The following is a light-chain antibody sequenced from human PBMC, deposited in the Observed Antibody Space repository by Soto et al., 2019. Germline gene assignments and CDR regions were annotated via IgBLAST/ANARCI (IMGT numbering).Light chain of an antibody. Sequence: QLVLTQPASLSASPGASASLTCTLRSDINVGTYRIYWYQQKPGSPPQYLLKYNSDSDKQQGSGVPSRFSGSKDASANAGILLISGLQSEDEADYYCLIWHNSAWVFGGGTKVTVL. CDR1: SDINVGTYR. V-gene: IGLV5-45*01. CDR3: LIWHNSAWV. J-gene: IGLJ3*02. CDR2: YNSDSDK.